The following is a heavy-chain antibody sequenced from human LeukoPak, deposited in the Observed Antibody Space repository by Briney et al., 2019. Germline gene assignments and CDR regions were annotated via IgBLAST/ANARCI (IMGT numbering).Heavy chain of an antibody. V-gene: IGHV3-23*01. CDR3: AKDPVGATPFDY. CDR2: ISDSGGDT. CDR1: GFTFSSYA. Sequence: GGSLRLSCAASGFTFSSYAMSWVRQAPGKGLEWVSAISDSGGDTYYADSVKGRFTISRDNSKNTLFLQMNSLRAEDTAVYYCAKDPVGATPFDYWGQGSLVTVSS. D-gene: IGHD1-26*01. J-gene: IGHJ4*02.